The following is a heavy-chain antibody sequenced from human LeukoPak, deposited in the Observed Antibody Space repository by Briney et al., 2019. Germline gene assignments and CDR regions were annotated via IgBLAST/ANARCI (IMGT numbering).Heavy chain of an antibody. CDR2: IKSDGSST. D-gene: IGHD5-12*01. CDR1: GFTVSSNY. CDR3: ARGPSGYHNT. J-gene: IGHJ4*02. V-gene: IGHV3-74*01. Sequence: GGSLRLSCAASGFTVSSNYMSWVRQAPGKGLEWVSRIKSDGSSTNYADSVKGRFTISRDNAKNTLYLQMNSLRAEDTAVYYCARGPSGYHNTGGQGTLVTVSS.